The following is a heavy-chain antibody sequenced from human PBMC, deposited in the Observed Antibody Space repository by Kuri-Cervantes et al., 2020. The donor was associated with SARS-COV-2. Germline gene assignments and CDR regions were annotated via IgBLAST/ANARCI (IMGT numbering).Heavy chain of an antibody. CDR2: ISSSSSYI. CDR1: EFTFSSYS. CDR3: ARGGNWAPLDY. J-gene: IGHJ4*02. Sequence: GESLKISCAASEFTFSSYSMNWVRQAPGKGLEWVSSISSSSSYIYYADSVKGRFTISRDNAKNSLYLQMNSLRAEDTAVYYCARGGNWAPLDYWGQGTLVTVSS. D-gene: IGHD7-27*01. V-gene: IGHV3-21*01.